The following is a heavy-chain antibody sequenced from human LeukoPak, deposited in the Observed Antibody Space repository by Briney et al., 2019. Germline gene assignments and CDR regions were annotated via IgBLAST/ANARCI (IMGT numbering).Heavy chain of an antibody. D-gene: IGHD3-10*01. Sequence: SVKVSCKASVVTFSDYPISWVRQAPGQGPEWMGGIVPRFAAADYAQQFQGRVTIKADMYTTTAYMELRSLPSDDTAIYYCAGGYGSGVMSPYALDVWGTGTTVVVSS. CDR1: VVTFSDYP. J-gene: IGHJ6*04. CDR2: IVPRFAAA. CDR3: AGGYGSGVMSPYALDV. V-gene: IGHV1-69*06.